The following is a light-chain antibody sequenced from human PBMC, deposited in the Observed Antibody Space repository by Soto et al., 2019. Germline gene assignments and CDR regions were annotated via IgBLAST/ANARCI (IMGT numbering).Light chain of an antibody. CDR1: QRISSRY. CDR3: QRYGSSSPFT. J-gene: IGKJ2*01. V-gene: IGKV3-20*01. Sequence: EIGLTQSPGTLSLSTGERATLSCRASQRISSRYLAWYQQKPGQAPRLLISGASTRATGIPDRFSGSGSGTDVTLTVSRLEPEDFAVYFCQRYGSSSPFTFGQGTKVEI. CDR2: GAS.